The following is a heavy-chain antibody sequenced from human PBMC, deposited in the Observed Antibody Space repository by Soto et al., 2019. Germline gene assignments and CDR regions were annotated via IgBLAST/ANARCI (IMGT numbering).Heavy chain of an antibody. CDR1: GFTFSPYT. CDR2: ISYDGSTE. V-gene: IGHV3-30-3*01. D-gene: IGHD2-21*02. CDR3: ARGGGFCGGDCYRGGIDY. Sequence: QVQLVESGGGVVQPGRSLRLSCAASGFTFSPYTMHWVRQTPGKGLEWLAVISYDGSTEYNPDSVKGRFTISSDNSKNTVYLQMNRLRPEDTAIYYWARGGGFCGGDCYRGGIDYWGEGTLVTVAS. J-gene: IGHJ4*02.